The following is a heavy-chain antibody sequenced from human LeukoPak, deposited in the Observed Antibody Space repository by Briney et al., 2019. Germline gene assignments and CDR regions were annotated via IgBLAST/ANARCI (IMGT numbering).Heavy chain of an antibody. V-gene: IGHV1-24*01. D-gene: IGHD4-17*01. CDR1: GSSLTDLY. Sequence: GASVKVSCKVSGSSLTDLYIHWVRQAPGKGLEYMGSFAPEDAELFYTQKFQGRVTKTEDTSTDTAYMELSSLTSEDTAVYYCAAIYGDHGDAFDIWGQGTLVTVSS. CDR2: FAPEDAEL. CDR3: AAIYGDHGDAFDI. J-gene: IGHJ3*02.